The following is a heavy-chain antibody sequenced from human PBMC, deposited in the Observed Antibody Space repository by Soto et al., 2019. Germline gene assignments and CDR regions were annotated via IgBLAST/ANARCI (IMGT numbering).Heavy chain of an antibody. D-gene: IGHD1-26*01. V-gene: IGHV1-24*01. J-gene: IGHJ5*02. CDR2: FDPEDGET. CDR3: ATAFLWVGTSPIPFDP. Sequence: GASVKVSCKVSGYTLTGLSMHWVRQAPGKGLEWMGGFDPEDGETIYAQKFQGRVTMTEDTSTDTAYMELSSLRSEDTAVYYCATAFLWVGTSPIPFDPWGQGTLVTVS. CDR1: GYTLTGLS.